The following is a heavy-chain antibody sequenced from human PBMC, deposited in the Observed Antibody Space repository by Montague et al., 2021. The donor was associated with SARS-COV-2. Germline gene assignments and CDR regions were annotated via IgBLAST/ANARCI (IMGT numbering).Heavy chain of an antibody. CDR2: ITYDGGRK. V-gene: IGHV3-30*04. J-gene: IGHJ4*02. D-gene: IGHD6-19*01. CDR3: ARAYSSAWYAGY. CDR1: GVSFSDYT. Sequence: SLRLSCAGYGVSFSDYTMHWVRKAPGTGLEWLALITYDGGRKYYADSVGGRATVSSDNSKNTVSLQMNFLRPEDTAVYYCARAYSSAWYAGYWGQGTHVTVSS.